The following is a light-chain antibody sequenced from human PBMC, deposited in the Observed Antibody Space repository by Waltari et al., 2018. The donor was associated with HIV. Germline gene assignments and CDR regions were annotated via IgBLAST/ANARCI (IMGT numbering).Light chain of an antibody. J-gene: IGLJ1*01. CDR2: DVS. CDR1: RSDGGGYNY. CDR3: SSYTSTYV. Sequence: QSALTQPASVSQSPGQSLTLHCPGTRSDGGGYNYVSWYHPHPGKAPKLMIYDVSNRPSGVSNRFSGSKSGNTASLTISGLQAEDEADYYCSSYTSTYVFGTGTKVTVL. V-gene: IGLV2-14*01.